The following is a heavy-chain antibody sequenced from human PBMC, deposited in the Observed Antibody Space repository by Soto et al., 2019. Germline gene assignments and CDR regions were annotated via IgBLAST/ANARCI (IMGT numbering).Heavy chain of an antibody. CDR2: ISYDGSNK. CDR3: AREYYGSGSYTGAPTYNWFDP. J-gene: IGHJ5*02. Sequence: GGSLRLSCAASGFTFSSYGMHWVRQAPGKGLEWVAVISYDGSNKYYADSVKGRFTISRDNSKNTLYLQMNSLRAEDTAVYYCAREYYGSGSYTGAPTYNWFDPWGQGTLVTVSS. V-gene: IGHV3-33*01. D-gene: IGHD3-10*01. CDR1: GFTFSSYG.